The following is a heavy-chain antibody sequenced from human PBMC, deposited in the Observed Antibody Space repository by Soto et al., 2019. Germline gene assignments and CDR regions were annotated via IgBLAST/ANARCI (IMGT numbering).Heavy chain of an antibody. CDR1: GGSISSYY. CDR2: IYASGST. CDR3: TRDVYGSTTSGYYYYAMDV. D-gene: IGHD2-2*01. J-gene: IGHJ6*02. Sequence: QVQLQESGPGLVKPSETLSLTCTVSGGSISSYYWSWIRQPAGKGLECIGRIYASGSTNYNPSLKRRVTMSVDTSKNQVPLRLTSVTAADTAVYYCTRDVYGSTTSGYYYYAMDVWGQGTTVTVSS. V-gene: IGHV4-4*07.